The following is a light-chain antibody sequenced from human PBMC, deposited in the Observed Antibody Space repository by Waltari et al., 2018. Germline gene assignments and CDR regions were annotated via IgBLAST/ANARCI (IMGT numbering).Light chain of an antibody. V-gene: IGKV3-11*01. CDR3: QQRSSWPLYT. CDR1: QSINNN. J-gene: IGKJ2*01. CDR2: DAS. Sequence: EFVLTQSPATLSLSTGESATLSCRARQSINNNLAWYQQKPGQAPSLLMFDASKRATGIPARFGGSGSGTDFTLTISSLEPEDFAVYYCQQRSSWPLYTFGPGTKLEIK.